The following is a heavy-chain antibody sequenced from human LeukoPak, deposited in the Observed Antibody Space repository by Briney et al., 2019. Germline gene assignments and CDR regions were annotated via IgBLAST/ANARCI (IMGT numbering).Heavy chain of an antibody. CDR1: GFIFSNYD. J-gene: IGHJ4*02. V-gene: IGHV3-64D*06. CDR3: VKMYDGY. Sequence: GGSLRLSCSASGFIFSNYDMHWVRQAPGKGLEYVSAINNNGGRTYYADSVKGRFTVSRDNPKNTLHLQMSSLRAEDTAVYYCVKMYDGYWGQGTLVTVSS. D-gene: IGHD3-3*01. CDR2: INNNGGRT.